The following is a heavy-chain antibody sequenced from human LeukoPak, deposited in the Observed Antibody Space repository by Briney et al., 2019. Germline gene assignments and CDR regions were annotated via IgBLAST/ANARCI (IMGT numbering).Heavy chain of an antibody. CDR3: ARDRVYYYDSSGYYRDAFDI. J-gene: IGHJ3*02. CDR1: GFTVSSNY. CDR2: MYSGGST. Sequence: GGSLRLSCAASGFTVSSNYMSWVRQAPGKGLEWVSVMYSGGSTYYADSVKGRFTISRDNSKNTLYLQMNILRAEDTAVYYCARDRVYYYDSSGYYRDAFDIWAKGQWSPSLQ. V-gene: IGHV3-66*01. D-gene: IGHD3-22*01.